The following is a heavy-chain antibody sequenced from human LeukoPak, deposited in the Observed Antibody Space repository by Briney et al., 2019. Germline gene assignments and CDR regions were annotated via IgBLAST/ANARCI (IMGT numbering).Heavy chain of an antibody. CDR2: IYYSGIT. J-gene: IGHJ3*02. V-gene: IGHV4-59*08. D-gene: IGHD6-25*01. CDR3: ARARRSSGRPDAFDI. Sequence: SETLSLTCTVSGGSITTYYWSWIRQPPGKGLEWIAYIYYSGITNYNPSLKSRVSISVDTSKNLFSLSLSSVTAADTAVYYCARARRSSGRPDAFDIWGQGTMVTVSS. CDR1: GGSITTYY.